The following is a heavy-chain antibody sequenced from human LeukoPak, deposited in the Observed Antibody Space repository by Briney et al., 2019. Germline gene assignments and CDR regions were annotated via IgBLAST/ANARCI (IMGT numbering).Heavy chain of an antibody. CDR2: INQDGSYK. J-gene: IGHJ4*02. Sequence: GGSLRLSCAASGFTFSSYWMNWVRQAPGKGLEWVAIINQDGSYKSYVDSVKGRFSISRDNAKNSVYLQMNSLRAEDTAVYYCATGDHGDSLFDYWGQGTLVTVSS. CDR3: ATGDHGDSLFDY. CDR1: GFTFSSYW. D-gene: IGHD4-17*01. V-gene: IGHV3-7*01.